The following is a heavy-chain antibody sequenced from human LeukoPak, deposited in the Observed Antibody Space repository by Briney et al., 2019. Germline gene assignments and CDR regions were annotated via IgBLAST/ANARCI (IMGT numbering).Heavy chain of an antibody. J-gene: IGHJ4*02. D-gene: IGHD3-10*01. CDR3: ARLTSNHYYGSGSYLDY. CDR1: GGSMSSTDHF. V-gene: IGHV4-39*01. CDR2: IYYSGST. Sequence: SETLSLTCIVSGGSMSSTDHFWGWIRQPPGKGLEWIGSIYYSGSTYYNPSLKSRVTISVDTSKNQFSLKLSSVTAADTAVYYCARLTSNHYYGSGSYLDYWGQGTLVTVSS.